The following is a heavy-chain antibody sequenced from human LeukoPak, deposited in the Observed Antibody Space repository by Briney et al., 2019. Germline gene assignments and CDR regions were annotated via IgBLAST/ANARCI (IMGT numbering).Heavy chain of an antibody. Sequence: GGSLRLSCAASGFTFSSYAMHWVRQAPGKGLEWVAVISYDGSNKYYADSVKGRFTISRDNSKNTLYLQMNSLRAEDTAVYYCAREGYSSGWFISKAFDIWGQGTMVTVSS. CDR1: GFTFSSYA. D-gene: IGHD6-19*01. CDR2: ISYDGSNK. V-gene: IGHV3-30*04. CDR3: AREGYSSGWFISKAFDI. J-gene: IGHJ3*02.